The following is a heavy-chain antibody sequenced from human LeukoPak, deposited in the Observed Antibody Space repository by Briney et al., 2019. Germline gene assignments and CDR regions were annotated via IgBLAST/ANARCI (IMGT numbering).Heavy chain of an antibody. CDR3: AKGSYYDSSGSFYFDY. Sequence: GGSLRLSCAASGFTFSSYVMNWVRQAPGKGLEWVSSIDGNGGSTHYADSVRGRFTISRDNSKNTLYVQVNSLGTEDTAAYYCAKGSYYDSSGSFYFDYWGQGTLVTVSS. CDR2: IDGNGGST. V-gene: IGHV3-23*01. CDR1: GFTFSSYV. D-gene: IGHD3-22*01. J-gene: IGHJ4*02.